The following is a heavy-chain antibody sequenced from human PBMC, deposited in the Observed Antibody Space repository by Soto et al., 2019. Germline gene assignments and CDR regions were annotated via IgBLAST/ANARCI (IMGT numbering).Heavy chain of an antibody. CDR3: AKTMGSRIVAHIDY. J-gene: IGHJ4*02. CDR2: INWNGGST. Sequence: EVQLVESGGGVVQPGGSLRLSCAVSGFTFDDYTMHWVRQVPGKGLEWVSLINWNGGSTYYADSVKGRFIVSRDNSKNSLYLQMNSLRTEDTAFYYCAKTMGSRIVAHIDYWGQGTLVTVSS. D-gene: IGHD3-10*01. CDR1: GFTFDDYT. V-gene: IGHV3-43*01.